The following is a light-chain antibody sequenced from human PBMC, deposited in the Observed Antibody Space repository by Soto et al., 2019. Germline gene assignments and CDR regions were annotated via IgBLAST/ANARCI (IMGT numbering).Light chain of an antibody. V-gene: IGKV1-39*01. CDR1: QSISSY. CDR2: AAS. Sequence: DIQMTQAPSSLSASVGDRVTITCRASQSISSYLNWYQQKPGKASKLLIYAASSLQSGVPSRFSGSGSGTDFTLNISSLQPEDFATYYCQQSYSTPRTFGQGTKV. CDR3: QQSYSTPRT. J-gene: IGKJ1*01.